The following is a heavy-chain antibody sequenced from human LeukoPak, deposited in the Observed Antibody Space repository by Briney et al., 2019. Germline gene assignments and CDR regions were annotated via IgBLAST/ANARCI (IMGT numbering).Heavy chain of an antibody. V-gene: IGHV3-23*01. CDR2: ISRTGGST. J-gene: IGHJ4*02. CDR1: GFTFSSYG. CDR3: AKRNGFEWRGDFDY. D-gene: IGHD3-10*01. Sequence: GGSLRLSCAASGFTFSSYGVSWVRQAPGKGLEWVSAISRTGGSTYYADSVKGRFTISRDNSKNTLYLQMNSLRAEDTAVYYCAKRNGFEWRGDFDYWGQGTLVTVSS.